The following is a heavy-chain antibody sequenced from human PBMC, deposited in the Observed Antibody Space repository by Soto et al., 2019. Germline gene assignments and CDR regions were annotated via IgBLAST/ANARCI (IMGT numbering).Heavy chain of an antibody. D-gene: IGHD3-22*01. CDR1: GGSISSGDYY. V-gene: IGHV4-30-4*01. CDR2: IYYSGST. Sequence: QVQLQESGPGLVKPSQTLSLTCTVSGGSISSGDYYWSWIRQPPGKGLEWIGYIYYSGSTYYNPSLKSRDTISVDTSKNQFSLKLSSVTAVATAVYYCARESSGHYVDYWGQGTLVTVSS. J-gene: IGHJ4*02. CDR3: ARESSGHYVDY.